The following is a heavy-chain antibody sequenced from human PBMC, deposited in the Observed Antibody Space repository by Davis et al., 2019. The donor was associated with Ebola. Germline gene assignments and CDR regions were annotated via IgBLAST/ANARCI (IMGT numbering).Heavy chain of an antibody. V-gene: IGHV3-49*04. D-gene: IGHD3-10*01. CDR1: GFTVSSNH. J-gene: IGHJ4*02. CDR3: TLGSYYDY. Sequence: GGSLRLSCTASGFTVSSNHMSWVRQAPGKGLEWVGFIRSKAYGGTTEYAASVKGRFTISRDDSKSIAYLQMNSLKTEDTAVYYCTLGSYYDYWGQGTLVTVSS. CDR2: IRSKAYGGTT.